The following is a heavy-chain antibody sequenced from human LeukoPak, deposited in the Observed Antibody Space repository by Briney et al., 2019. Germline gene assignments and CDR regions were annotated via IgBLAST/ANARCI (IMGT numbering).Heavy chain of an antibody. CDR1: GGSISSYY. CDR3: ARGDGYNPSSPYDY. V-gene: IGHV4-59*01. J-gene: IGHJ4*02. D-gene: IGHD5-24*01. CDR2: IYYSGST. Sequence: TPSETLSLTCTVSGGSISSYYWSWIRQPPGKGLEWIGYIYYSGSTNCNPSLKSRVTISVDTSKNQFSLKLSSVTAADTAVYYCARGDGYNPSSPYDYWGQGTLVTVSS.